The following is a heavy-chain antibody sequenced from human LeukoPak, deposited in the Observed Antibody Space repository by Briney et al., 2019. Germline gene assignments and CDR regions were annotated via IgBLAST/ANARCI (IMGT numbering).Heavy chain of an antibody. V-gene: IGHV3-21*01. CDR1: GFTFSSSS. Sequence: PGGSLGLSCAASGFTFSSSSMNWVRQAPGKGLEWVSSISSSASYVYYADSVKGRFTISRDNAKNSLYLQMHSLRAEDTAVYFCARDPSSYYFDYWGQGTLVSVSS. CDR2: ISSSASYV. D-gene: IGHD2-2*01. CDR3: ARDPSSYYFDY. J-gene: IGHJ4*02.